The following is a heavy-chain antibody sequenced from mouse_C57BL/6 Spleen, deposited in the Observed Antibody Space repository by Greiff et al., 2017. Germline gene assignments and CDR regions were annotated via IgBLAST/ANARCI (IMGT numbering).Heavy chain of an antibody. CDR2: INPKNGGT. CDR3: ARYDYDVGWDFGG. D-gene: IGHD2-4*01. Sequence: EVKLQQSGPELVKPGASVKISCKASGYTFTDYYMNWVKQSHGKCLEWIGDINPKNGGTSYNQKFKGKATLTVDKSSSTAYMELRSLTSEDSAVYYCARYDYDVGWDFGGRGTRTTVTASS. V-gene: IGHV1-26*01. J-gene: IGHJ1*03. CDR1: GYTFTDYY.